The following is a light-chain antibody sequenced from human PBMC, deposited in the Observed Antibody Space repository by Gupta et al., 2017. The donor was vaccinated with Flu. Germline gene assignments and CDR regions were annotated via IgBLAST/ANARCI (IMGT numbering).Light chain of an antibody. CDR3: QQYKNWPPLT. CDR2: GAS. J-gene: IGKJ4*01. V-gene: IGKV3-15*01. CDR1: QSVSSN. Sequence: IVMTQSPATLSVSPGERATLSCRASQSVSSNLAWYQQKPGQAPRLLIYGASTRDTGIPARFSGSGYGTEFTLTISSRQSEDFAVYYCQQYKNWPPLTFGGGTKVEIK.